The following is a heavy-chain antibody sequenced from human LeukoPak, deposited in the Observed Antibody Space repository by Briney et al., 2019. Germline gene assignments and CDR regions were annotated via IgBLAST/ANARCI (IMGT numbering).Heavy chain of an antibody. CDR3: AREHKVYDGDGYYYGY. CDR2: ISYTGST. J-gene: IGHJ4*02. V-gene: IGHV4-59*12. Sequence: SETLSLTCTVSGGSISSYYWTWIRQPPGKGLEWIGYISYTGSTNYNPSLKSRVTMSVDSSKNQFSLRLSSVTAADTAVYYCAREHKVYDGDGYYYGYWGQGTLVTVSS. D-gene: IGHD2-21*02. CDR1: GGSISSYY.